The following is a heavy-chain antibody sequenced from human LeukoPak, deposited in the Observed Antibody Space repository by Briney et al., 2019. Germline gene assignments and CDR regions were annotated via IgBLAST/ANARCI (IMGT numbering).Heavy chain of an antibody. CDR2: MSGSGYYT. V-gene: IGHV3-23*01. CDR1: GFAFSNFA. D-gene: IGHD3-3*01. CDR3: AKMEGQRLYDYCMDV. J-gene: IGHJ6*03. Sequence: PGGSLRLSCAASGFAFSNFAMSWFRQAPGKGLEWVSAMSGSGYYTYYVESVKGRFTISRDNSKNTLYLHMNSLRADDTAVYYCAKMEGQRLYDYCMDVWGRGTTVTVSS.